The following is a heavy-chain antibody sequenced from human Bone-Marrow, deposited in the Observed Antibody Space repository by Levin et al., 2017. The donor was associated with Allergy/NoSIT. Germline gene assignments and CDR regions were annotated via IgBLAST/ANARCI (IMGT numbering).Heavy chain of an antibody. CDR3: ARGVLVVSDGMDV. CDR2: ISGTGTI. D-gene: IGHD2-8*02. Sequence: LSLTCAASGFTFSTYSMNWVRQSPGKGLEWVSYISGTGTIFYADSVKGRFTIFRDNAKNSLFLQMNSLRGDDTGVYYCARGVLVVSDGMDVWGQGTTVTV. J-gene: IGHJ6*02. CDR1: GFTFSTYS. V-gene: IGHV3-48*01.